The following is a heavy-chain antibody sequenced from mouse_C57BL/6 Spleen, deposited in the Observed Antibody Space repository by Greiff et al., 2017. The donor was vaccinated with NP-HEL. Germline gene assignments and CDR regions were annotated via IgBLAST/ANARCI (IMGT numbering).Heavy chain of an antibody. CDR2: IDPETGGT. V-gene: IGHV1-15*01. Sequence: VQLQQSGAELVRPGASVTLSCKASGYTFTDYEMHWVKQTPVHGLEWIGAIDPETGGTAYNQKFKGKAILTAAKSSSTAYMELRSLTSEDSAVYYCTRGGWDGGVDYWGQGTTLTVSS. CDR1: GYTFTDYE. CDR3: TRGGWDGGVDY. J-gene: IGHJ2*01. D-gene: IGHD4-1*01.